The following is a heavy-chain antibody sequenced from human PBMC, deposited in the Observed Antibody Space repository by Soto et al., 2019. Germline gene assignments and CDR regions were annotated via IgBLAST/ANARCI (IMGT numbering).Heavy chain of an antibody. J-gene: IGHJ6*02. D-gene: IGHD3-10*01. CDR2: IYPGDSDT. CDR3: ARHLEYGSGSYYYYYGMDV. V-gene: IGHV5-51*01. Sequence: PGESLKISCQGSGYSFTSYWIGWVRQMPGKGLEWMGIIYPGDSDTGYSPSFQGQVTISADKSISTAYLQWSSLKASDTAMYFCARHLEYGSGSYYYYYGMDVWGQGTTVTVSS. CDR1: GYSFTSYW.